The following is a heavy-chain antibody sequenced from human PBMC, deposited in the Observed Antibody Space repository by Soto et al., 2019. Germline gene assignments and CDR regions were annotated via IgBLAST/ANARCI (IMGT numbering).Heavy chain of an antibody. Sequence: GGSLRLSCAASGFTFSSYAMSWVRQAPGKGLEWVSAISGSGGSTYYADSVKGRFTISRDNSKNTLYLQMNSLRAEDTAVYYCAKDIKYYYDSSGSHLDYWGQGTLVTVSS. D-gene: IGHD3-22*01. J-gene: IGHJ4*02. CDR1: GFTFSSYA. V-gene: IGHV3-23*01. CDR2: ISGSGGST. CDR3: AKDIKYYYDSSGSHLDY.